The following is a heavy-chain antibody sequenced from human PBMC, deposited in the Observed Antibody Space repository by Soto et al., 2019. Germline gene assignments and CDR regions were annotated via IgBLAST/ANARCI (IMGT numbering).Heavy chain of an antibody. J-gene: IGHJ4*02. Sequence: SETLYLTCAVSGGSFTSNNWWTWVRQPPGQGLEWIGEIYRTGSTNYNPSLKSRVTISLDKSENQFSLKVTSLTAADTAVYYCASRDPGTSVDYWGQGTLVTVSA. CDR3: ASRDPGTSVDY. D-gene: IGHD1-7*01. CDR1: GGSFTSNNW. V-gene: IGHV4-4*02. CDR2: IYRTGST.